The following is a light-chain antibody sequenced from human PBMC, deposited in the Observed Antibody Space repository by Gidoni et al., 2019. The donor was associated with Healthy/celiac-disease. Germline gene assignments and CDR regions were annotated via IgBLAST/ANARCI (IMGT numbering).Light chain of an antibody. CDR2: EVS. CDR3: TSYAGSPHVV. V-gene: IGLV2-8*01. Sequence: QSALTQPPSASGSPGQSVTISCTGTSSDVGGYNYVSWYQQHPGKAPKLMIYEVSKRPSGVPDRFSGSKSGNTASLIVSGLQAEDEADYYCTSYAGSPHVVFGGGTKLTVL. CDR1: SSDVGGYNY. J-gene: IGLJ2*01.